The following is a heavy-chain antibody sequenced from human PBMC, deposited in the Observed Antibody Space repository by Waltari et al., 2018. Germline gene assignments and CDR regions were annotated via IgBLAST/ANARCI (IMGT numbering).Heavy chain of an antibody. Sequence: EVRVLESGGGLVQPGGSLRLSCAASGLTFKNYAMAWVRQAPGKGLVGVAVSTCGGTNTYYADSVKGRFTVSRDNSKNTLDLQMNNLRLEDTAVYFCAKGLGMRDWYFDIWGRGTLLTVSS. CDR2: STCGGTNT. CDR1: GLTFKNYA. D-gene: IGHD7-27*01. V-gene: IGHV3-23*01. CDR3: AKGLGMRDWYFDI. J-gene: IGHJ2*01.